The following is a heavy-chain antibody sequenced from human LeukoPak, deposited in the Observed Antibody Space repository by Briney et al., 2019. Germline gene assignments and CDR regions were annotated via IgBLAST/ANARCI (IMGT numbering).Heavy chain of an antibody. Sequence: GGSLRLSCAASGFTFSDYYMSWIRQAPGKGLEWVSYISSSGSTIYYADSVKGRFTISRDNAKNSLYLQMNSLRAEDTAVCYCARPYYYDSSGNPPHFWGQGTLVTVSS. V-gene: IGHV3-11*04. CDR3: ARPYYYDSSGNPPHF. CDR1: GFTFSDYY. D-gene: IGHD3-22*01. J-gene: IGHJ4*02. CDR2: ISSSGSTI.